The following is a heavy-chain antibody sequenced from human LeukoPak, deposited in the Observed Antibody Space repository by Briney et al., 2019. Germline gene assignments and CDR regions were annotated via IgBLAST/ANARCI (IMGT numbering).Heavy chain of an antibody. J-gene: IGHJ4*02. D-gene: IGHD6-13*01. V-gene: IGHV4-59*06. Sequence: SETLSLTCTVSGGSISSYYWSWIRQPPGKGLEWIGYIYYSGSTYYNPSLKSRVTISVDTSKNQFSLKLSSVTAADTAVYYCARDSLAAADKKSYWGQGTLVTVSS. CDR3: ARDSLAAADKKSY. CDR2: IYYSGST. CDR1: GGSISSYY.